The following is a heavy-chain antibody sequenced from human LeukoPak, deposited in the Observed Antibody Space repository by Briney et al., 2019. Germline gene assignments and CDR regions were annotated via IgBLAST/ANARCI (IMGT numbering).Heavy chain of an antibody. D-gene: IGHD2-2*02. CDR1: GYILTNYY. CDR2: INPNSGGT. CDR3: ARGDIVVLPTGIPHNWFDP. Sequence: ASVKVSCKASGYILTNYYLHWVRQAPGQGLEWMGWINPNSGGTNYAQKFQGRVTMTRDTSISTAYMELSRLRSDDTAVYYCARGDIVVLPTGIPHNWFDPWGQGTLVTVSS. J-gene: IGHJ5*02. V-gene: IGHV1-2*02.